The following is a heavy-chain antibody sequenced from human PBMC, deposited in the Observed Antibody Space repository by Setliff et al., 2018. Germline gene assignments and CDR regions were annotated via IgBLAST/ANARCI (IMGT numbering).Heavy chain of an antibody. J-gene: IGHJ4*02. CDR2: IWDDGGKK. Sequence: GGSLRLSCSASGFTFSSYRMHWVRQAPGKGLEWVAVIWDDGGKKYHADSVKGRFTISRDNSKNTLYLEMNSLRAEDTAVYYCARTCSGSGCYAGLDYWGQGTLVTVSS. V-gene: IGHV3-33*08. CDR1: GFTFSSYR. CDR3: ARTCSGSGCYAGLDY. D-gene: IGHD2-15*01.